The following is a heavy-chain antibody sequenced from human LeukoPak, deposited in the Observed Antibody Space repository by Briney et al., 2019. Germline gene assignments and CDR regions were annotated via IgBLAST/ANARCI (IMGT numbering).Heavy chain of an antibody. CDR3: ARGRTLGSYDYSHFDY. Sequence: GGSLRLSCAASGFTVSSTFMSWVRLAPGKGLEWVSVLYSGGSTYYADSVRGRFTISRDNSKNTLYLQINNLRAEDTAVYFCARGRTLGSYDYSHFDYWGQGTLVTVSS. CDR2: LYSGGST. D-gene: IGHD5-18*01. CDR1: GFTVSSTF. J-gene: IGHJ4*02. V-gene: IGHV3-53*01.